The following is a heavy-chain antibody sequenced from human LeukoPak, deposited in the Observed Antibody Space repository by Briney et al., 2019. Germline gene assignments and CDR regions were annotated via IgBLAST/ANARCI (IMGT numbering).Heavy chain of an antibody. D-gene: IGHD3-16*02. CDR2: IYYSGST. Sequence: SETLSLTCTVSGGSISSSSYYWGWIRQPPGKGLEWIGSIYYSGSTYYNPSLKSRVTISVDTSKNQFSLKLSSVTAADTAVYYCARGTRPMITFGGVIVPGGYYYMDVWGKGTTVTVSS. CDR3: ARGTRPMITFGGVIVPGGYYYMDV. CDR1: GGSISSSSYY. J-gene: IGHJ6*03. V-gene: IGHV4-39*07.